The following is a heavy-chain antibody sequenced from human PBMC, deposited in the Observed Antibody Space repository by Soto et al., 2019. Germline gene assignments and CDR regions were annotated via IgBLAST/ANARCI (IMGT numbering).Heavy chain of an antibody. Sequence: GGSLRLSCAASGFTFSSYAMSWVRQAPGKGLEWVSAISGSGGNTYYADSVKGRFTISRDNSKNTLYLQMNSLRAEDTAVYYWAKPLDCSSTSCYRDDAFDIWGQGTMVTVSS. CDR3: AKPLDCSSTSCYRDDAFDI. V-gene: IGHV3-23*01. CDR2: ISGSGGNT. J-gene: IGHJ3*02. CDR1: GFTFSSYA. D-gene: IGHD2-2*02.